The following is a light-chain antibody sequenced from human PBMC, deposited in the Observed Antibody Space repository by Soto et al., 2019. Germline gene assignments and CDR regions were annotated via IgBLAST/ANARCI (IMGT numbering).Light chain of an antibody. CDR3: QQYNSYPYT. J-gene: IGKJ2*01. CDR1: QSISSW. V-gene: IGKV1-5*03. Sequence: DIQMTQSPSTLSASVGDRVTITCRASQSISSWLAWYQQKPGKAPNLLIYKASSLQSGVPSRFSGSGSGTEFTLTISGLQPDDFATYYCQQYNSYPYTCGQGTKLEI. CDR2: KAS.